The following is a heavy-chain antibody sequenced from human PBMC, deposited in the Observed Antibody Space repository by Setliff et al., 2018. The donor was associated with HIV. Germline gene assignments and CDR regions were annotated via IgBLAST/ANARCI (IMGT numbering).Heavy chain of an antibody. D-gene: IGHD3-10*01. Sequence: KTSETLSLTCTVSGDSISSSSYYWGWIRQPPGKGLEWIGSISYSGSTYYNPSLKSRVTISVDTSKNQFSLKLKSVTAADTAVYYCARWHPPYGFWEEDYWGQGTLVTVSS. CDR1: GDSISSSSYY. CDR3: ARWHPPYGFWEEDY. V-gene: IGHV4-39*01. CDR2: ISYSGST. J-gene: IGHJ4*02.